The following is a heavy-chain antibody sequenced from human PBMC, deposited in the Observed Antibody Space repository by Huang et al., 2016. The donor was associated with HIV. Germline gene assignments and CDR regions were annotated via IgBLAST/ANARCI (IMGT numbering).Heavy chain of an antibody. CDR3: ARLKYSSGGFDF. Sequence: QVQLQQWGAGLLKPSETLSLTCAVYGGSFSDYYGTWIRETPGKGLEWIGEINHRGITNCNPSLKRRVTISVDTSKNQFSLKLNSVTAADTAVYYCARLKYSSGGFDFWGQGTLVTVSS. J-gene: IGHJ4*02. CDR2: INHRGIT. V-gene: IGHV4-34*01. CDR1: GGSFSDYY. D-gene: IGHD5-18*01.